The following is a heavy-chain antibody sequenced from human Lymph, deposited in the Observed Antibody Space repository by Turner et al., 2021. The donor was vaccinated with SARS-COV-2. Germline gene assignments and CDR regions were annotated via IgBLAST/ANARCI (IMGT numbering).Heavy chain of an antibody. CDR3: AKMGGVYCSGGNCYSGRLDY. CDR1: GFTFRTYG. Sequence: QVQLVESGGGVVQPGRSLRRPCAASGFTFRTYGRHWVPQAPGKGLEWVAVISYDGSNKNYADSVKGRFTISRDNSKNTLYLQMNSLRAEDTAVYYCAKMGGVYCSGGNCYSGRLDYWGQGTLVTVSS. J-gene: IGHJ4*02. D-gene: IGHD2-15*01. CDR2: ISYDGSNK. V-gene: IGHV3-30*18.